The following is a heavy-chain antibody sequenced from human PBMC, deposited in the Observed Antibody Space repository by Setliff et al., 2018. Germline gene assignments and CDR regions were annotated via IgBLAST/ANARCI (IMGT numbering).Heavy chain of an antibody. CDR3: ARGPGSSTSCYAAY. J-gene: IGHJ4*02. CDR1: GGSFSGYY. CDR2: INHSGST. D-gene: IGHD2-2*01. Sequence: SETLSLTCAVYGGSFSGYYWSWIRQPPGKGLEWIGEINHSGSTNYNPSLKSRVTISVDTSKNQFSLKVNSVTAADTAVYFCARGPGSSTSCYAAYWGQGTLVTVSS. V-gene: IGHV4-34*01.